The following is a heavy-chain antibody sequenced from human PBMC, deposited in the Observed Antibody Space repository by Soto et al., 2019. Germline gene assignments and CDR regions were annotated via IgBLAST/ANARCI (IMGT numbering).Heavy chain of an antibody. CDR3: ARRTLLNGYYLEPYFDY. Sequence: GESLKISCKGSGYSFTSYWIGWVRQMPGKGLEWMGIIYPGDSDTRYSPSFQGQVTISADKSISTAYLQWSSLKASDTAMYYCARRTLLNGYYLEPYFDYWGQGTLVTVSS. D-gene: IGHD3-9*01. V-gene: IGHV5-51*01. CDR2: IYPGDSDT. J-gene: IGHJ4*02. CDR1: GYSFTSYW.